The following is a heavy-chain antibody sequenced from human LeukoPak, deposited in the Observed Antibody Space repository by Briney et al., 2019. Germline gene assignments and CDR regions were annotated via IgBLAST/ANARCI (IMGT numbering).Heavy chain of an antibody. V-gene: IGHV6-1*01. CDR1: GDSVSSNRAS. D-gene: IGHD6-13*01. CDR3: ARRKAATFGMDV. J-gene: IGHJ6*02. Sequence: SQTLSLTCAISGDSVSSNRASWTWIRQSPSRGLEWLGRTYYRSKWYNDYAVSMKSRITINPDTSKNQFSLQLNSVTPEDTAVYYCARRKAATFGMDVWGQGTTVTVSS. CDR2: TYYRSKWYN.